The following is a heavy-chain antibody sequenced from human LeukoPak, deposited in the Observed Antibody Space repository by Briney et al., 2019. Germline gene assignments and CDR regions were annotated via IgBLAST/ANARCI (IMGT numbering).Heavy chain of an antibody. D-gene: IGHD6-19*01. CDR1: GFTFSNVW. CDR2: IRSKTHGEGI. V-gene: IGHV3-15*07. J-gene: IGHJ4*02. CDR3: ATEAIIAVTGNDY. Sequence: GGSLRLSCAASGFTFSNVWMNWVRQAPGKGLEWVGRIRSKTHGEGIDYAAPVRGRFTISRDDSKNTLYLQLNSLKTEDTAVYYCATEAIIAVTGNDYWGQGSLVTVSS.